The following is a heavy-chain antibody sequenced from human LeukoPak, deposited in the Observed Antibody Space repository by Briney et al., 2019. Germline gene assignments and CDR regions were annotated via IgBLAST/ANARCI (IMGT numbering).Heavy chain of an antibody. Sequence: ASVKVSCKASGYTFTSYAMHWVRQAPGQRLEWMGWINAGNGNTKYSQKFQGRVTITRDTSASTAYMELSSLRSEDTAVYYCAREGGYSGPYYFDYWGQGTLVTVSS. V-gene: IGHV1-3*01. CDR3: AREGGYSGPYYFDY. CDR2: INAGNGNT. CDR1: GYTFTSYA. J-gene: IGHJ4*02. D-gene: IGHD5-12*01.